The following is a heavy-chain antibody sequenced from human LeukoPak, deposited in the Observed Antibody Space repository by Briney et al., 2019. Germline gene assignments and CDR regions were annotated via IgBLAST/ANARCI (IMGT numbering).Heavy chain of an antibody. Sequence: GTSVKVSCKASGFTFTSSAMHWVRQAPGKGLEWMGGFDPEDGETIYAQKFQGRVTMTEDTSTDTAYMELSSLRSEDTAVYYCATVQILEWFVFDYWGQGTLVTVSS. J-gene: IGHJ4*02. CDR2: FDPEDGET. CDR3: ATVQILEWFVFDY. CDR1: GFTFTSSA. V-gene: IGHV1-24*01. D-gene: IGHD3-3*01.